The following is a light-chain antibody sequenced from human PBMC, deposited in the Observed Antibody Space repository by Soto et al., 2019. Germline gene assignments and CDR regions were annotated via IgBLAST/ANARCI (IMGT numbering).Light chain of an antibody. V-gene: IGKV3-20*01. CDR3: QQYGSSSWT. CDR2: GAS. Sequence: LSLSPGTLSVSTGERATLSCRASQSVGSTFLAWYQQKPGQAPRLLIYGASSRATGIPDRFSGSGSGTDFTLTISRLEPEDFAVYYCQQYGSSSWTFGQGTKV. CDR1: QSVGSTF. J-gene: IGKJ1*01.